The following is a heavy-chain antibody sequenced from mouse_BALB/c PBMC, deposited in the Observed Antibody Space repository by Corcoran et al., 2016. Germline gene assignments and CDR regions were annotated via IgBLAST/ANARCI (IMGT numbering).Heavy chain of an antibody. J-gene: IGHJ4*01. Sequence: QIQLVQSGPELKKPGETVKISCKASGYTFTNYGMNWVKQAPGKGLKWTGWINTYTGEPTYADDFKGRFAFSLETSASTAYLQMNNLKNEDTATYFCARGTSIRLRRYYAMDYWGQGSPVTVSS. CDR1: GYTFTNYG. D-gene: IGHD2-4*01. CDR2: INTYTGEP. V-gene: IGHV9-3-1*01. CDR3: ARGTSIRLRRYYAMDY.